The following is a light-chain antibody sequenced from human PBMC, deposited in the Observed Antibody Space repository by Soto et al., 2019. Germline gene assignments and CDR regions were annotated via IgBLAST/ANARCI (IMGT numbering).Light chain of an antibody. J-gene: IGLJ1*01. CDR3: NSYTGSSSYL. CDR2: DVS. V-gene: IGLV2-14*01. CDR1: SSDVGDYDY. Sequence: QSALTQPASVSGSPGQSITISCTGTSSDVGDYDYVSWYQQHPGKAPKLMIYDVSNRPSGVSNRFSGSKSGNTASLTISGLQAEDEADYYCNSYTGSSSYLFATGTKLTVL.